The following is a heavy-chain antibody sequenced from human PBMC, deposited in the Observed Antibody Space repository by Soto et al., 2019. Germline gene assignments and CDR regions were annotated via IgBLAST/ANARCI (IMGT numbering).Heavy chain of an antibody. CDR2: ISTFHGNT. CDR3: ARDTYDTTGYPLDY. Sequence: ASGKVSGKASLYTFTGYYMHWVLHGPGQGLEWLGWISTFHGNTTYAQKFQGSVTMTTDTSTSTAYMELRSLTSDDPAIYYCARDTYDTTGYPLDYWGQGTLVTVS. J-gene: IGHJ4*02. D-gene: IGHD3-22*01. V-gene: IGHV1-18*04. CDR1: LYTFTGYY.